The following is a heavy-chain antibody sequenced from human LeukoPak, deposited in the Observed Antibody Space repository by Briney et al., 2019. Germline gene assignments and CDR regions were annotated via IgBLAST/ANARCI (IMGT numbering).Heavy chain of an antibody. CDR3: ARECGITGTDRDY. J-gene: IGHJ4*02. CDR1: GVTFSSYA. V-gene: IGHV1-69*04. Sequence: SVKVSCKASGVTFSSYAISWVRQAPGQGLEWMGRIIPIFGIANYAQRFQGRVTITADKSTSTAYMELSSLRSEDTAVYYCARECGITGTDRDYWGQGTLVTVSS. CDR2: IIPIFGIA. D-gene: IGHD1-20*01.